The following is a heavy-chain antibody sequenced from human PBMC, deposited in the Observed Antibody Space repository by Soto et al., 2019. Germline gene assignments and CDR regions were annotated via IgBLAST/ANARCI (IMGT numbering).Heavy chain of an antibody. Sequence: QVQLVQSGAEVKKPGASVKVSCKASGYTFTSYGITWVRQAPGQGLEWMGWISPYNGNTNYVQKLQGRVTLTTDTSTSTAYMEVRSLRSDDTAVYYCARDQFDFRSGYSLDAFDIWGQGTLVTVSS. CDR1: GYTFTSYG. CDR3: ARDQFDFRSGYSLDAFDI. J-gene: IGHJ3*02. CDR2: ISPYNGNT. V-gene: IGHV1-18*04. D-gene: IGHD3-3*01.